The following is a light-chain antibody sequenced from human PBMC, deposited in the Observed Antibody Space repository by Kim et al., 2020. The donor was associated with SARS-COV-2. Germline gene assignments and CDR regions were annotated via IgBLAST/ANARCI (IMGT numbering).Light chain of an antibody. V-gene: IGLV3-27*01. J-gene: IGLJ2*01. CDR1: LLARRY. CDR2: KDT. Sequence: SYELTQPSSVSVSPGQTVKITCSGDLLARRYVRWFQQKPGQAPVVVIYKDTERPSGISERFSGSSAGTSVTLTISGAQVEDEADYYCYSAADRKGVFGGGTKLAVL. CDR3: YSAADRKGV.